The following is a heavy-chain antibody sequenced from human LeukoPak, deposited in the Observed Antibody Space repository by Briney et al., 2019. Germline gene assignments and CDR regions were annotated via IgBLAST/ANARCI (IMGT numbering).Heavy chain of an antibody. CDR2: ISSSGSTI. CDR3: VREGTSVTAKDALDI. Sequence: GGSLRLSCAASGFTFSSYEMNWVRQAPGKGLEWVSYISSSGSTIYYADSVKGRFTISRDNAKNTLFLQMNSLRAEDTAVYYCVREGTSVTAKDALDIWGQGTMVTVSS. D-gene: IGHD4-17*01. J-gene: IGHJ3*02. V-gene: IGHV3-48*03. CDR1: GFTFSSYE.